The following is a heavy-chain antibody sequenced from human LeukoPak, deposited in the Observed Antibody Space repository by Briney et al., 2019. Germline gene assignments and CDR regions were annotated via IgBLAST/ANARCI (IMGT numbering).Heavy chain of an antibody. CDR3: ARDVHGGAFDY. Sequence: PGGSLRLSCAVSGFTVSSNYMSWVRQAPGKGLEWVSVLYSGGNTYYADSVKGRFTISRDNAMNSLFLQMNNLRAEDTAVYYCARDVHGGAFDYWGQGTLVTVSS. CDR2: LYSGGNT. J-gene: IGHJ4*02. V-gene: IGHV3-53*05. CDR1: GFTVSSNY. D-gene: IGHD4-23*01.